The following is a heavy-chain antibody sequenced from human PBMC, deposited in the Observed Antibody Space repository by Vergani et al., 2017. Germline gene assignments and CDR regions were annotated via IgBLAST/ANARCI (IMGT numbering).Heavy chain of an antibody. D-gene: IGHD5-12*01. CDR1: GFTFSSYG. CDR2: IWYDGSNK. J-gene: IGHJ4*02. V-gene: IGHV3-33*01. CDR3: ARSQKGYSGTGSLGY. Sequence: QVQLVESGGGVVQPGRSLRLSCAASGFTFSSYGMHWVRQAPGKGLEWVAVIWYDGSNKYYADSVTGRFTISRDNSKNTLYLQMNSLRAEDTAVYYCARSQKGYSGTGSLGYWGQGTLGTVYS.